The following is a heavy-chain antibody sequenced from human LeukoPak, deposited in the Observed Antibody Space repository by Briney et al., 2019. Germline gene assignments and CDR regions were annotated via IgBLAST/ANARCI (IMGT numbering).Heavy chain of an antibody. V-gene: IGHV1-69*05. D-gene: IGHD1-26*01. J-gene: IGHJ4*02. Sequence: SVKVSCKASGGTFSSYAISWVRQAPGQGLEWMGGIIPIFGTANYAQKFQGRVTITTDESTSTAFMELSSLRSEDTAVYYCARHYPMGEYYFDYWGQGTLVTVSS. CDR2: IIPIFGTA. CDR1: GGTFSSYA. CDR3: ARHYPMGEYYFDY.